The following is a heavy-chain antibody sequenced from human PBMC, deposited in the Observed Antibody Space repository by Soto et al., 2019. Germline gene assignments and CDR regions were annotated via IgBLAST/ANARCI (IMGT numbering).Heavy chain of an antibody. V-gene: IGHV3-74*01. CDR2: INSDGSST. J-gene: IGHJ4*02. D-gene: IGHD6-19*01. Sequence: GGSLRLSCAASGFTFSSYWMHWFRQAPGKGLVWVSRINSDGSSTSYADSVKGRFTISRDNAKNTLYLQMNSLRAEDTAVYYCARSSSGWYLGYWGQGTLVTVSS. CDR3: ARSSSGWYLGY. CDR1: GFTFSSYW.